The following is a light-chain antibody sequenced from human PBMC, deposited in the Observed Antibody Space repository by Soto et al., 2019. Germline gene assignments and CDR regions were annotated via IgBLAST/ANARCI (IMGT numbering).Light chain of an antibody. CDR2: GAS. J-gene: IGKJ1*01. V-gene: IGKV3-20*01. CDR1: QSVSSSY. Sequence: EIVLTQSPGTLSLSPGERATLSCRASQSVSSSYFAWYQQRFGQAPRLLIYGASSRATGIPDRFSGSGSGPDFSLTISRLEPEDFAVYYCQQYGSSSWTFGQGTKVEIK. CDR3: QQYGSSSWT.